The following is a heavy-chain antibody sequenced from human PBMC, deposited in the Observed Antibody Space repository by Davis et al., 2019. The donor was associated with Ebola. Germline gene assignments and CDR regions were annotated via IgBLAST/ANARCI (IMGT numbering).Heavy chain of an antibody. CDR1: GFTFSSYA. CDR2: ISGSGGST. J-gene: IGHJ4*02. CDR3: ANPSSGRYYFDY. Sequence: GGSLRLSCAASGFTFSSYAMSWVRQAPGKGLEWVSAISGSGGSTYYADSVKGRFTISRDNSKNTLYLQMNSLRAGDTAVYYCANPSSGRYYFDYWGQGTLVTVSS. D-gene: IGHD6-19*01. V-gene: IGHV3-23*01.